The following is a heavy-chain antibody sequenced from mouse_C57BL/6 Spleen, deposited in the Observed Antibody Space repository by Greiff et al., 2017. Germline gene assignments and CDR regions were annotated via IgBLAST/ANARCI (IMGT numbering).Heavy chain of an antibody. D-gene: IGHD1-1*01. J-gene: IGHJ3*01. CDR3: TRSYYYGSSPWFAY. Sequence: VQLQQSGAELVRPGASVKLSCTASGFNIKDDYMHWVKQRPEQGLEWIGWIDPENGDTEYASKFQGKATITADTSSNTAYLQLSSLTSEDTAVYYCTRSYYYGSSPWFAYWGRGTLVTVSA. V-gene: IGHV14-4*01. CDR1: GFNIKDDY. CDR2: IDPENGDT.